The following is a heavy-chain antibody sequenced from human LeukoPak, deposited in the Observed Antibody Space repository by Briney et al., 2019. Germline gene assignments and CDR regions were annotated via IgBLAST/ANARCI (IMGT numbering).Heavy chain of an antibody. CDR2: IYTGGNT. CDR3: AADLGTLTDY. Sequence: GGALRLSFAASGFTLSSKYMTWVRQAPGKGLEWVSVIYTGGNTYYADCVKGRFTISRENSKNTLYLKINSLRAEDTAVYYCAADLGTLTDYWGQGTLVTASS. CDR1: GFTLSSKY. J-gene: IGHJ4*02. V-gene: IGHV3-66*01. D-gene: IGHD3-16*01.